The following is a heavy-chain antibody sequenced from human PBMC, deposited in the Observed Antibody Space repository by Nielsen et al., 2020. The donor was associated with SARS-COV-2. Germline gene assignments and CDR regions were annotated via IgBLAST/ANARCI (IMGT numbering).Heavy chain of an antibody. V-gene: IGHV2-70*11. D-gene: IGHD6-13*01. CDR3: ARMEAAAGIGYDY. J-gene: IGHJ4*02. CDR1: GGSVNTGSYY. CDR2: IDWDDDK. Sequence: TLSLTCTVSGGSVNTGSYYWSWIRQPPGKALEWLARIDWDDDKYYSTSLKTRLTISKDTSKNQVVLTMTNMDPVDTATYYCARMEAAAGIGYDYWGQGTLVTVSS.